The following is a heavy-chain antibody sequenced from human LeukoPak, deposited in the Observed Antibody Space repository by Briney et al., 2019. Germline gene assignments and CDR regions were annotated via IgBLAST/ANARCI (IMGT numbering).Heavy chain of an antibody. CDR3: ARTYDFGRGPPGDAFDN. D-gene: IGHD3-3*01. Sequence: GGSLRLSCAASGFTLSRDSMNWVRQAPGKGLEWISYISYDSGIRYYADSVRGRFTISRDNAKDSVFLQMNSLRVDDTAVYYCARTYDFGRGPPGDAFDNWGQGTLVTVPS. CDR1: GFTLSRDS. CDR2: ISYDSGIR. J-gene: IGHJ3*02. V-gene: IGHV3-48*01.